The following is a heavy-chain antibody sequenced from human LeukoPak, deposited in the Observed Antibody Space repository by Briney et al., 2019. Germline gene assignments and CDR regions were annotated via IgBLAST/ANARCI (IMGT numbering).Heavy chain of an antibody. CDR3: ARDDYYGSGDHDY. V-gene: IGHV3-21*01. CDR2: ISSSSSYI. J-gene: IGHJ4*02. D-gene: IGHD3-10*01. CDR1: GFTLSSYS. Sequence: PGGSLRLSCAASGFTLSSYSMNWVRQAPGKGLEWVSSISSSSSYIYYADSVKGRFTISRDNAKNSLYLQMNSLRAEDTAVYYCARDDYYGSGDHDYWGQGTLVTVSS.